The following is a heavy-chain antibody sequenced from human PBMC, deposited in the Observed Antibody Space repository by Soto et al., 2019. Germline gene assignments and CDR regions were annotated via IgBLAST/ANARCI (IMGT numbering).Heavy chain of an antibody. CDR1: GYTFTGYY. Sequence: ASVKVSCKASGYTFTGYYMHWVRQAPGQGLEWMGWINPNSGGTNYAQKFQGWVTMTRDTSISTAYMELSRLRSDDTAVYYCASAYYDFWSGYYPWDYYYGMDVWGQGTTVTVSS. D-gene: IGHD3-3*01. J-gene: IGHJ6*02. CDR2: INPNSGGT. CDR3: ASAYYDFWSGYYPWDYYYGMDV. V-gene: IGHV1-2*04.